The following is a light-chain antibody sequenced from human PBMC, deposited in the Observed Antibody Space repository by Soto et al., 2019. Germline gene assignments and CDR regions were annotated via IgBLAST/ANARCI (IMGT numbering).Light chain of an antibody. CDR1: KSVSSRY. J-gene: IGKJ2*01. V-gene: IGKV3-20*01. Sequence: EIVLTQSPGPLSLSPGESATLSCRASKSVSSRYLAWYQQKPGQAPRLLIYCASSRATGIPDRFGGSGSGTAFTLTISRLAPEDFAVYYCEQYGSSRYTFGQGTMLEIK. CDR3: EQYGSSRYT. CDR2: CAS.